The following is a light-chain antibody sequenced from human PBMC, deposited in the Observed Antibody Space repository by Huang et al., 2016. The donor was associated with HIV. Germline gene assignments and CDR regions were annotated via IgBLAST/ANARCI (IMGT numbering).Light chain of an antibody. CDR1: QSVSSN. CDR3: QQYNNWPKVFT. CDR2: GAS. V-gene: IGKV3-15*01. Sequence: EIVMTQSPATLSVSPGERATLSCRASQSVSSNLAWYQQNPGQAPRLLIDGASTRATGSPARFSGSGSGTEFTLTISSLQSEDFAVYYCQQYNNWPKVFTFGPGTKVDIK. J-gene: IGKJ3*01.